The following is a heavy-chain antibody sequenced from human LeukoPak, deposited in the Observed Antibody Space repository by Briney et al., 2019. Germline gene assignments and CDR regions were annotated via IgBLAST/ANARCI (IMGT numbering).Heavy chain of an antibody. CDR1: GFTFSSYA. CDR2: ISGGGST. J-gene: IGHJ4*02. V-gene: IGHV3-23*01. D-gene: IGHD6-13*01. Sequence: PGGSLRLSCAASGFTFSSYAMNWVRQAPGKGLECVSTISGGGSTYYADSVKGRFTISRDNSKNTLYLQMNNLRAEDTAVYYCARDEGIAAADAFDYWGQGTLVTVSS. CDR3: ARDEGIAAADAFDY.